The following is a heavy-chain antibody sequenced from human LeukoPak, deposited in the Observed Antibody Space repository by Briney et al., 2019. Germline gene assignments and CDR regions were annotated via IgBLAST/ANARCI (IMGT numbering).Heavy chain of an antibody. J-gene: IGHJ4*02. CDR2: VFYSGTT. CDR3: ARRSRLYKHETTGYHDS. D-gene: IGHD3-9*01. Sequence: SETLSLTCNVSGDYITTTNYYWAWIRQPPGKALEGIAWVFYSGTTYYNPSLKSRVVISMATSRKQISLRLSAVTATDTAIYYCARRSRLYKHETTGYHDSWGQGTLVTVSS. V-gene: IGHV4-39*01. CDR1: GDYITTTNYY.